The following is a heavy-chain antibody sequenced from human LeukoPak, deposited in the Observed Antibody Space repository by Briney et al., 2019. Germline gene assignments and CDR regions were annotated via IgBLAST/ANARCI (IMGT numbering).Heavy chain of an antibody. V-gene: IGHV4-30-4*01. CDR2: IYYSGST. Sequence: PSETLSLTCTVSGGSISSGDYYGRWIRQPPGRGLEWIGYIYYSGSTYYNPSLKSRVTISVDTSKNQFSLKLSSVTAADTAVYYCARVSPNWNYRGRFDPWGQGTLVTVSS. J-gene: IGHJ5*02. D-gene: IGHD1-7*01. CDR1: GGSISSGDYY. CDR3: ARVSPNWNYRGRFDP.